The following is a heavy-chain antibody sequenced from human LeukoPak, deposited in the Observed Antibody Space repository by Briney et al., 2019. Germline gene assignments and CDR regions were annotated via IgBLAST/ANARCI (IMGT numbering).Heavy chain of an antibody. CDR1: GFTVSSNY. CDR2: IYSGGST. J-gene: IGHJ4*02. D-gene: IGHD3-3*01. CDR3: ARDQYDTWSRRGHFDS. V-gene: IGHV3-53*01. Sequence: GGSLRLSCAASGFTVSSNYMSWVRQAPGKGLEWVSVIYSGGSTYYADSVKGRFTISRDNPKNTLFLQMNSLRVEDTAVFYCARDQYDTWSRRGHFDSWGQGTLVIVSS.